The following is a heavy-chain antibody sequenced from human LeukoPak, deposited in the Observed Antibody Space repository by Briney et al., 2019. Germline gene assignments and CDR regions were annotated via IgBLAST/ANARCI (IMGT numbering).Heavy chain of an antibody. D-gene: IGHD6-13*01. CDR3: ARDWAAAGFDY. CDR2: ISGSNSYI. J-gene: IGHJ4*02. Sequence: GGSLRLSCAASGFTFSSYEMNWVRQAPGKGLEWVSSISGSNSYIYYADSMKGRFTISRDNAKNSLYLQMNSLRAEDTAVYYCARDWAAAGFDYWGQGTLVTVSS. CDR1: GFTFSSYE. V-gene: IGHV3-21*01.